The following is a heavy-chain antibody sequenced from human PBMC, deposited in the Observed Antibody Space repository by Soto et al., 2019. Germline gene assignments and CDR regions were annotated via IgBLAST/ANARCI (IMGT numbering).Heavy chain of an antibody. J-gene: IGHJ4*02. D-gene: IGHD3-10*01. V-gene: IGHV3-30*04. CDR3: ARDLFRGTPDYFDY. Sequence: QVQLVESGGGVVQPGTSLRLSCAASGFTFSSYPFHWVRQAPGKGLEWVAVIGFDGIIKLYADSVKGRFTISRDDSKNTLYLQMNSLRDEDTALYYCARDLFRGTPDYFDYWGQGTLVTVSS. CDR1: GFTFSSYP. CDR2: IGFDGIIK.